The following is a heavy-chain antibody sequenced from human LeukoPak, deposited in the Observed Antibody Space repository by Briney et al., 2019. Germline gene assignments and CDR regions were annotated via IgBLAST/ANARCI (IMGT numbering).Heavy chain of an antibody. J-gene: IGHJ4*02. D-gene: IGHD2-2*01. CDR1: GYTFTSHA. Sequence: GASVKVSCKASGYTFTSHAISWVRRATGLGLEWMGWIKPDSGSTGHAQKFQGRVVFTSDNSIGTAYMELSSLRSEDTAVYYCARELSTSVPDYWGQGTLVTVSS. CDR2: IKPDSGST. CDR3: ARELSTSVPDY. V-gene: IGHV1-8*03.